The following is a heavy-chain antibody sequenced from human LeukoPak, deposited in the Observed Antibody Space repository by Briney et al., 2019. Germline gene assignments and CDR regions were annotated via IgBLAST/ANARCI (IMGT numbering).Heavy chain of an antibody. CDR2: IWYDGSNK. J-gene: IGHJ3*02. V-gene: IGHV3-33*06. CDR3: AKTRGRITNGAFDI. Sequence: GGSLRLSCAASGFTFSSYGMHWVRQAPGKGLEWVAVIWYDGSNKYYADSVKGRFTISRDNSKNTLYLQMNSLRAEDTAEYYCAKTRGRITNGAFDIWGQGTMVTVSS. CDR1: GFTFSSYG. D-gene: IGHD3-10*01.